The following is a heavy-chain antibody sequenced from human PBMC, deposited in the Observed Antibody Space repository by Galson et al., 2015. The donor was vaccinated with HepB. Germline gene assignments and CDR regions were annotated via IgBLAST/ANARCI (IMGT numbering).Heavy chain of an antibody. CDR3: ARDPNLSGYDGC. J-gene: IGHJ4*02. CDR2: IYSGGTT. Sequence: SLRLSCAASGFTVSSNYISWVRQAPGKGLEWVSVIYSGGTTYYADSVKGRFTISRDNLENTVYLQMNSLRAEDTAVYYCARDPNLSGYDGCWGQGTLVTVSS. CDR1: GFTVSSNY. V-gene: IGHV3-66*01. D-gene: IGHD5-12*01.